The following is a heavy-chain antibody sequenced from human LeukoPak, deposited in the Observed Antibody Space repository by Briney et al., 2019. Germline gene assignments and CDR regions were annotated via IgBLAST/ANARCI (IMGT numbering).Heavy chain of an antibody. J-gene: IGHJ4*02. V-gene: IGHV4-31*03. D-gene: IGHD5-24*01. Sequence: PSQTLSLTCTVSGGSINSGGYYWSWIRQHPGKGLEWIGYIYYSGSTYYNPSLKSRVTISVDTSNNQFSLKLSSVTAADTAVYYCAIEMATITMGGYFDYWGQGTLVTVSS. CDR2: IYYSGST. CDR3: AIEMATITMGGYFDY. CDR1: GGSINSGGYY.